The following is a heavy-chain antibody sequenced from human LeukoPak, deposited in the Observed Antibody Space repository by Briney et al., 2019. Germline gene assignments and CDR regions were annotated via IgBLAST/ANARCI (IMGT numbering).Heavy chain of an antibody. D-gene: IGHD2-2*01. CDR1: GFIVSSNY. Sequence: SGGSLRLSCTVSGFIVSSNYMSWVRQPPGKGLEWVSVIYSGGSTYYADSVKGRFTISRDNSKNTLYLQMNSLRAEDTAVYYCARDGGTGGYCSSATCSPFDYWGPGTLVTVSS. CDR2: IYSGGST. CDR3: ARDGGTGGYCSSATCSPFDY. V-gene: IGHV3-53*01. J-gene: IGHJ4*02.